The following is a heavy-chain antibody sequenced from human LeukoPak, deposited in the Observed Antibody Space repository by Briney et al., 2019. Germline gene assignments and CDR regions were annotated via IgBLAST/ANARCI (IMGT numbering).Heavy chain of an antibody. Sequence: PSETLSLTCTVSGYSISSGYYWGWIRQPPGKGLEWIGSIYYSGSTYYNPSLKSRVTISVDTSKNQFSLKLSSVTAADTAVYYCARRPDSSGWNYYYYYYMDVWGKGTTVTISS. CDR1: GYSISSGYY. D-gene: IGHD3-22*01. CDR2: IYYSGST. J-gene: IGHJ6*03. CDR3: ARRPDSSGWNYYYYYYMDV. V-gene: IGHV4-38-2*02.